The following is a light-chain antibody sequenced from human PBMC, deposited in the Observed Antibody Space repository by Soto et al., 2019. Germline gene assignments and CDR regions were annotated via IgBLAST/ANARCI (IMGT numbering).Light chain of an antibody. Sequence: QSALTQPASVSGSPGQSITISCTVTSSDVGGYNYVSWYQQHPGKAPKLMIYEVSNRPSGVSNRFSGSKSGNTASLTISGLQAEDEADYYCSSYTSSSTYVVFGGGTKVTVL. CDR2: EVS. CDR1: SSDVGGYNY. CDR3: SSYTSSSTYVV. J-gene: IGLJ2*01. V-gene: IGLV2-14*01.